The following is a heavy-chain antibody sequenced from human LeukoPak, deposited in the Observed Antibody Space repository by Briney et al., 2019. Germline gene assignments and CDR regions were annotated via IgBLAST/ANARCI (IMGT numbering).Heavy chain of an antibody. CDR1: GGTFSTFS. D-gene: IGHD4-17*01. CDR3: ATGTPTTSHY. V-gene: IGHV1-69*05. CDR2: IIPIFRTS. Sequence: ASVKVSCKPSGGTFSTFSFSWERQAPGQGLEWMGRIIPIFRTSSYAHKFQGRLTIITDDSTGTAYMELSSLGSEDTAVYYCATGTPTTSHYWGQGTLVTVSS. J-gene: IGHJ4*02.